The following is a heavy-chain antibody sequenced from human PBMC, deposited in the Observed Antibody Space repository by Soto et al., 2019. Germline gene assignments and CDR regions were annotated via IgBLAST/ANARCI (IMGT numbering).Heavy chain of an antibody. V-gene: IGHV3-33*01. CDR1: GFKFRNYA. D-gene: IGHD3-22*01. Sequence: GGSLRLSCAASGFKFRNYAIHWVRQAPGKGLEWLAVIWFDGSKKYYADSVKGRFTISRDNSKNTVYLDMNSLTADDSGVFYCARAHTMMILDRFDPWGHGTQVTVSS. J-gene: IGHJ5*02. CDR3: ARAHTMMILDRFDP. CDR2: IWFDGSKK.